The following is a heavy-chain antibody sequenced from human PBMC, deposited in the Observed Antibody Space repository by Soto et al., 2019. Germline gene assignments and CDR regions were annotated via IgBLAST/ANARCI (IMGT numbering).Heavy chain of an antibody. CDR3: ARIESIARNWFDP. Sequence: PGESLKISCKTSGFSFTNYWITWVRRVPGKGLEWMGNIDPVDSYANYSPSFQGHVTFSVDTSISTAFLHWSSLKASDSATYFCARIESIARNWFDPWGQGTLVTVSS. CDR1: GFSFTNYW. D-gene: IGHD6-13*01. J-gene: IGHJ5*02. CDR2: IDPVDSYA. V-gene: IGHV5-10-1*01.